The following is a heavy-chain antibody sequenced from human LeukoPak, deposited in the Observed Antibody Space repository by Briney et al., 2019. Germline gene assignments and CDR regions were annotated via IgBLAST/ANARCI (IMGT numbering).Heavy chain of an antibody. CDR1: GHSISSGYY. V-gene: IGHV4-38-2*02. D-gene: IGHD1-26*01. J-gene: IGHJ5*02. CDR3: ARGAVGATFWFDP. Sequence: SETLSLTCTVSGHSISSGYYWGWIRQPPGKGLEWIGSIYHSGSTYYNPSLKSRVTISVDTSKNQFSLKLSSVTAADTAVYYCARGAVGATFWFDPWGQGTLVTVSS. CDR2: IYHSGST.